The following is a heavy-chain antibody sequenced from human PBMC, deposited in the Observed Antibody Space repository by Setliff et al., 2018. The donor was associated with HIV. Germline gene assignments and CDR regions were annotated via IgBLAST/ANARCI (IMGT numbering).Heavy chain of an antibody. CDR1: GGSISSTSYY. CDR3: AKTIGRYFDIFDN. Sequence: KPSETLSLTCTVSGGSISSTSYYWGWIRQPPGTGLEWIGSISSSGNTYYNPSLKSRVTTSVDTPKNQFSLKLNPVTAADTAVYYCAKTIGRYFDIFDNWGQGTLVTVSS. CDR2: ISSSGNT. V-gene: IGHV4-39*01. D-gene: IGHD3-9*01. J-gene: IGHJ4*02.